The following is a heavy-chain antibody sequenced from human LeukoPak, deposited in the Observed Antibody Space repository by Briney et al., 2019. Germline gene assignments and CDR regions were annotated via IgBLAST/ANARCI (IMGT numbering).Heavy chain of an antibody. J-gene: IGHJ4*02. D-gene: IGHD4-17*01. V-gene: IGHV1-8*01. CDR2: MNPNSGNT. CDR1: GYTFTSYD. CDR3: SRGTGTTVTTRETPMSY. Sequence: ASVKVSCKASGYTFTSYDINLVRQATGQGLEWRGWMNPNSGNTGYAQKFQGRVTMTRNTSISTAYMELSSLRSEDTDVYYCSRGTGTTVTTRETPMSYWGQGTLVTVSS.